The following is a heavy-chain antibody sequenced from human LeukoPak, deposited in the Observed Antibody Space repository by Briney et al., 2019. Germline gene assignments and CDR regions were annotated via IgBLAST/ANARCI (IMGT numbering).Heavy chain of an antibody. J-gene: IGHJ4*02. CDR2: IIPIFGTA. Sequence: VASVKVSCKASGGTFSSYAISWVRQAPGQGLEWMGGIIPIFGTANYAQKFQGRVTITTDESTSTAYMELSSLRSEDTAVYYCATQRRCSGGSCYAFDYWGQGTLVTVSS. D-gene: IGHD2-15*01. V-gene: IGHV1-69*05. CDR1: GGTFSSYA. CDR3: ATQRRCSGGSCYAFDY.